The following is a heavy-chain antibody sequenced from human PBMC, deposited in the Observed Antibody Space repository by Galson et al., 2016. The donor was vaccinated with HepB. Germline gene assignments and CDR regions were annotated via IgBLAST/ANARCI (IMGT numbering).Heavy chain of an antibody. CDR3: ARRSGDFYGRGVYYYYYMDV. D-gene: IGHD2/OR15-2a*01. CDR2: NYNSGHS. V-gene: IGHV4-39*01. J-gene: IGHJ6*03. Sequence: ETLSLTCSVSNGSISSGGYYWAWIRQPPGKGLEWIGSNYNSGHSYYIPSLKRRLTMSVDTSKTQFSLKMNSVTAADTAVYYCARRSGDFYGRGVYYYYYMDVWGKGTKVTVSS. CDR1: NGSISSGGYY.